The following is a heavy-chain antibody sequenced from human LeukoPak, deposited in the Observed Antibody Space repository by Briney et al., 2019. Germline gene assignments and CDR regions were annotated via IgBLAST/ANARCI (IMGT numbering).Heavy chain of an antibody. V-gene: IGHV4-4*02. CDR1: SDSIFTSNW. J-gene: IGHJ4*02. CDR2: IFHSGSS. Sequence: SETLSLTCTVSSDSIFTSNWWSWVRQPPGKGLEWIGQIFHSGSSSYGPSLKSRVTISMDKSKNQISLRLTSVTAADTAVYYCARSPTKRVPEDYWGQGTLVTVSS. CDR3: ARSPTKRVPEDY. D-gene: IGHD2-2*01.